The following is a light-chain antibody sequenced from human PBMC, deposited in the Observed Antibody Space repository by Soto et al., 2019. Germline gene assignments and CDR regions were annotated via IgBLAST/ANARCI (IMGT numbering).Light chain of an antibody. CDR3: QQRYDWPVT. CDR1: QSISDT. J-gene: IGKJ5*01. V-gene: IGKV3-11*01. Sequence: EFVLTQSPGTLSLSPGGRATLSCRASQSISDTLAWYQQKPGQAPRLLIHGASTRATGIPARFSGSGSGTEFTLTISSLEPEDFSVYYCQQRYDWPVTFGQGTRLEI. CDR2: GAS.